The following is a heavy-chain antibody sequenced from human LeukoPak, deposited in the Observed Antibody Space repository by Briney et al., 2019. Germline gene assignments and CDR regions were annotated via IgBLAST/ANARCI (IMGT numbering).Heavy chain of an antibody. Sequence: SEPLSLTCAVYGGSFSDYYWSWVRQPPERGLEWIGEIHHTGSTAYNPSLKTRVTISVDTSKNQFSLKLTSVTAADTAVYYCARGVYAGLTGTNNWLDPWGQGTLVTVSS. CDR1: GGSFSDYY. CDR2: IHHTGST. V-gene: IGHV4-34*01. CDR3: ARGVYAGLTGTNNWLDP. J-gene: IGHJ5*02. D-gene: IGHD1-7*01.